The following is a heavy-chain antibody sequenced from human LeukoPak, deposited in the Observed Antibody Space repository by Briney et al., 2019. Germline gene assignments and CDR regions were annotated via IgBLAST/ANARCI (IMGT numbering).Heavy chain of an antibody. CDR1: GFTFSSYW. CDR3: ARDRSTYYYDSSGYYPPDY. J-gene: IGHJ4*02. Sequence: GGSLRLSCAASGFTFSSYWMSWVRQAPGKGLEWVANIKQDGSEKYYVDSVKGRFTISRDNAKNSLYLQMNSLRAEDTAVYYCARDRSTYYYDSSGYYPPDYWGQGTLVTVSS. CDR2: IKQDGSEK. V-gene: IGHV3-7*01. D-gene: IGHD3-22*01.